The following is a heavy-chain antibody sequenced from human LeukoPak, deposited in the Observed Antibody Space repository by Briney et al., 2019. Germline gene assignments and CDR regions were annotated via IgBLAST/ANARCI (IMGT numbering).Heavy chain of an antibody. CDR3: ARDGWFGDYNWFDP. J-gene: IGHJ5*02. CDR1: GFTFSTYA. V-gene: IGHV3-23*01. CDR2: ISGSGSST. D-gene: IGHD3-10*01. Sequence: PGGSLRLSCAASGFTFSTYAMSWVRQAPGKGLEWVSVISGSGSSTYYADSVKGRFTISRDNSKNTLYLQMNSLRAEDTAMYYCARDGWFGDYNWFDPWGQGTLVTVSS.